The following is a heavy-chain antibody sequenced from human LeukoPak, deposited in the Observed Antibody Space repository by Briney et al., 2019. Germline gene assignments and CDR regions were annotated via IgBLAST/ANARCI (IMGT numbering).Heavy chain of an antibody. Sequence: PSETLSLTCTVSGGSISISNYYWGWIRQPPGKGLEWIGSIYYSGSTYYNPSLKSRVTISVDTSKNQFSLKLSSVTAADTAVYYCARDRLRRFDPWGQGTLVTVSS. CDR1: GGSISISNYY. J-gene: IGHJ5*02. D-gene: IGHD5-12*01. CDR3: ARDRLRRFDP. V-gene: IGHV4-39*07. CDR2: IYYSGST.